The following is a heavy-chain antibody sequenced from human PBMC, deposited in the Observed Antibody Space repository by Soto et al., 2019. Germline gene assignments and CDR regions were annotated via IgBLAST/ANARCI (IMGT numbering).Heavy chain of an antibody. V-gene: IGHV3-30*18. Sequence: QVQVVESGGGVVQPGRSLRLSCAASEFSFSSYGMHWVRQAPGKGLEWMAGISYDGSNKYYVESVRGPFTISRDNSKNDLYLQMNSLRAEDTAVYYCAKDTYYHDSSGYYVFDYWGQGTLVTVSS. CDR1: EFSFSSYG. J-gene: IGHJ4*02. CDR2: ISYDGSNK. D-gene: IGHD3-22*01. CDR3: AKDTYYHDSSGYYVFDY.